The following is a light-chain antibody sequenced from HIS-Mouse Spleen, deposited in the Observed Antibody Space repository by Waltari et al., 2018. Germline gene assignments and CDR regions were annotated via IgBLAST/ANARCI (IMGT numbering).Light chain of an antibody. V-gene: IGLV2-14*03. Sequence: QSALTQPAPVSGSPGQSITISCTGTSRDVGGYNYVSWYQQHPGKAPKLMIYDVSNRPSGVSNRFSGSKSGNTASLTISGLQAEDEADYYCSSYTSSSTEVFGGGTKLTVL. CDR3: SSYTSSSTEV. CDR2: DVS. CDR1: SRDVGGYNY. J-gene: IGLJ2*01.